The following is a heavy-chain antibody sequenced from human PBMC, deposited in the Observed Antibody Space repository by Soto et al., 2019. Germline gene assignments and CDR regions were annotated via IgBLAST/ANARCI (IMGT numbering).Heavy chain of an antibody. J-gene: IGHJ3*02. CDR3: AREGEWDYSNYKAFDI. CDR2: IIPIFGTA. Sequence: ASVKVSCKASGGTFSSYAISWVRQAPGQGLEWMGGIIPIFGTANYAQKFQGRVTITADESTSTAYMELSSLRSEDTAVYYCAREGEWDYSNYKAFDIWGQGTMVTVSS. CDR1: GGTFSSYA. D-gene: IGHD4-4*01. V-gene: IGHV1-69*13.